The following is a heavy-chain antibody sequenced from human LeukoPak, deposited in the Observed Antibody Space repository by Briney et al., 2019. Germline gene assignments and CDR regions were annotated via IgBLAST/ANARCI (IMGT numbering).Heavy chain of an antibody. CDR3: ARSGITWGTYRPPLDY. V-gene: IGHV1-46*01. CDR1: GYTFISYY. D-gene: IGHD3-16*02. CDR2: INISGGET. Sequence: SVKVSCKASGYTFISYYMHWVRQAPGQGLERMGIINISGGETSYAQKFQGRVTMTRDTSTSTVYMELSSLRSEDTAVYYCARSGITWGTYRPPLDYWGQGTLVTVSS. J-gene: IGHJ4*02.